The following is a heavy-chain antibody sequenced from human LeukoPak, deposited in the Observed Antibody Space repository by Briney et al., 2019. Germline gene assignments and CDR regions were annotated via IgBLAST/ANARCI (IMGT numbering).Heavy chain of an antibody. D-gene: IGHD3-22*01. J-gene: IGHJ3*02. Sequence: SVKVSCKASGGTFSSYAISWVRQAPGQGLEWMGRIIPIFGTANYAQKFQGRVTITTDESTSTAYMELSSLRSEDTAVYYCAIPALEGSSGYYDAFDIWGQGTMVTVPS. CDR3: AIPALEGSSGYYDAFDI. CDR2: IIPIFGTA. V-gene: IGHV1-69*05. CDR1: GGTFSSYA.